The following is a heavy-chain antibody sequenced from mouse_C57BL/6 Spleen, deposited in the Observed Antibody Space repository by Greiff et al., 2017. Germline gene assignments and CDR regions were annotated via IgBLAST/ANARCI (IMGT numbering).Heavy chain of an antibody. CDR2: IHPNSGST. CDR1: GYTFTSYW. CDR3: ARKGTSHATGFYYAMDY. V-gene: IGHV1-64*01. Sequence: QVQLQQPGAELVKPGASVKLSCKASGYTFTSYWMHWVKQRPGQGLEWIGMIHPNSGSTNYNEKFKSKATLTVDKSSSTAYMQLSSLTSEDSAVYYCARKGTSHATGFYYAMDYWGQGTSVTVSS. D-gene: IGHD1-1*01. J-gene: IGHJ4*01.